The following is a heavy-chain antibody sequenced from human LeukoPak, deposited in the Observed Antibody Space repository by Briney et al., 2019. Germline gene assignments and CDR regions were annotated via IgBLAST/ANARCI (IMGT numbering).Heavy chain of an antibody. CDR2: IKKDGSEK. Sequence: GGSLRLSCVASGFTFSSYWMSWVRQAPGKGLERVANIKKDGSEKYYVDSVKGRFTISRDNAKNSLYLQMNSLRAEDTAFYYCARGKMVGATAWGVLDYWGQGTLVTVSS. D-gene: IGHD1-26*01. CDR1: GFTFSSYW. V-gene: IGHV3-7*05. J-gene: IGHJ4*02. CDR3: ARGKMVGATAWGVLDY.